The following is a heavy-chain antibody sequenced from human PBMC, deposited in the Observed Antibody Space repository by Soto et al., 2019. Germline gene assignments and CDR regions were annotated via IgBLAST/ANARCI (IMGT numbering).Heavy chain of an antibody. CDR1: GYTFTSYY. Sequence: ASVKVSCKASGYTFTSYYMHWVRQAPGQGLEWMGIINPSGGSTSYAQKFQGRVTMTRDTSTSTVYMELSSRRSEDTAVYYCASATIFGVASSEYYYYHYGMDVWG. V-gene: IGHV1-46*01. J-gene: IGHJ6*02. CDR2: INPSGGST. D-gene: IGHD3-3*01. CDR3: ASATIFGVASSEYYYYHYGMDV.